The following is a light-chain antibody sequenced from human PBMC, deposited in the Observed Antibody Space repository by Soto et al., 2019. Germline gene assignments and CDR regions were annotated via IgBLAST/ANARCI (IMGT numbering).Light chain of an antibody. J-gene: IGLJ1*01. CDR1: SFNIGNST. CDR3: AAWDDSLNGYV. V-gene: IGLV1-44*01. CDR2: ANN. Sequence: QLVLTQAPSASGTPGQRVTISCSGSSFNIGNSTVNWYQQFPGTAPKLLIYANNRRPSGVPDRFSGSKSGTSASLAISGLQSEDEADYHCAAWDDSLNGYVFGAGTKLTVL.